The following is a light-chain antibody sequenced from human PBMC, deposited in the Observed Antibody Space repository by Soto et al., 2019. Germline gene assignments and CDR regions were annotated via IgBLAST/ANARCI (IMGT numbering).Light chain of an antibody. J-gene: IGKJ1*01. Sequence: DIQMTQSPSSLSASVGDRVTITCRASQSISSYLNWYQQKPGKAPKLLIYAASSLQSGVPSRFSGSGSGTHFTLTISRLQPEDFATYYCKQSYSTPWPFGKGTKVEIK. V-gene: IGKV1-39*01. CDR3: KQSYSTPWP. CDR1: QSISSY. CDR2: AAS.